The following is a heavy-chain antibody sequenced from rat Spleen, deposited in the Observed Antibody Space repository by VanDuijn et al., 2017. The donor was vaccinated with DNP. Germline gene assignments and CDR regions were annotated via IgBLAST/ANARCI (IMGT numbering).Heavy chain of an antibody. CDR3: AGYYYDGNYYYGNFDY. CDR1: GFTFSNYG. D-gene: IGHD1-12*02. J-gene: IGHJ2*01. Sequence: EVQLVETGGGLVQPGRSLKLSCVASGFTFSNYGMAWVRQAPTKGLEWVATISYDGSNTYYRDSVKGRFTISRDNAKSTLYLQMGSLRSEDTATYYCAGYYYDGNYYYGNFDYWGQGVMVTVSS. CDR2: ISYDGSNT. V-gene: IGHV5-29*01.